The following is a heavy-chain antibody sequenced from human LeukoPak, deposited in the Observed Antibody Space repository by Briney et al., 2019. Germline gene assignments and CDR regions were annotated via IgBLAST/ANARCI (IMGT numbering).Heavy chain of an antibody. CDR2: ISSSSSYI. CDR3: ARDPTPRYCSGGSCYTHYGMDV. Sequence: PGGSLRLSCAASGFTFSSYTMNWFRQAPGKGLEWVSSISSSSSYIYYADSVKGRLTISRDNAKNSLYLQMNSLRAEDTAVYYCARDPTPRYCSGGSCYTHYGMDVWGQGTTVTVSS. J-gene: IGHJ6*02. CDR1: GFTFSSYT. V-gene: IGHV3-21*01. D-gene: IGHD2-15*01.